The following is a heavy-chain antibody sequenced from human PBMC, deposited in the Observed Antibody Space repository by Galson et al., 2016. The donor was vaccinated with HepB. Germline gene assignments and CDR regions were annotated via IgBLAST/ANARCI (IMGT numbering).Heavy chain of an antibody. CDR2: IFPGDSDM. CDR3: ARPLWSSGWYRAMDV. Sequence: QSGAEVKKPGESLKISCKGFGYTFTKYWIGWVRQMPGKGLEWMGAIFPGDSDMRYSPSFQGQGTFSVDKSIDTAYMEWDSLKASDSAKYYCARPLWSSGWYRAMDVWGQGTTVTVS. J-gene: IGHJ6*02. CDR1: GYTFTKYW. D-gene: IGHD6-19*01. V-gene: IGHV5-51*01.